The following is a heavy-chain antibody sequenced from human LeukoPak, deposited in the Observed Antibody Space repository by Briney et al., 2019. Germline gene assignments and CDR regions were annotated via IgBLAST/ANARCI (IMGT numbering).Heavy chain of an antibody. J-gene: IGHJ3*02. CDR3: ACITAYSAFDI. V-gene: IGHV4-34*01. CDR1: GGSFSGYY. CDR2: INHSGST. Sequence: SSETLSLTCAVYGGSFSGYYWSWIRQPPGKGLEWIGEINHSGSTYYNPSLKSRVTISVDTSKNQFSLKLSSVTAADTAVYYCACITAYSAFDIWGQGTMVTVSS. D-gene: IGHD2-15*01.